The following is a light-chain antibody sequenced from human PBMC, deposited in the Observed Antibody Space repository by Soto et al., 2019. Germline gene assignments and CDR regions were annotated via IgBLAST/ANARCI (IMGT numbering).Light chain of an antibody. CDR1: QSVRSN. CDR2: GAS. J-gene: IGKJ4*01. Sequence: EIVLTQSPATLSVSPGERATLSCRASQSVRSNLAWYQQKHGQAPRVXIFGASTRETGTPARFSGSGSETEFTLTISSLQSEDFAVYYCQQYSDWTLTFGGGTKVDIK. CDR3: QQYSDWTLT. V-gene: IGKV3-15*01.